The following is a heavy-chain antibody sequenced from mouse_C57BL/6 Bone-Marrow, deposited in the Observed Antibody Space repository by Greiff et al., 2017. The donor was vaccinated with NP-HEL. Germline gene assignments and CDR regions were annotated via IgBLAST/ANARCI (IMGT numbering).Heavy chain of an antibody. D-gene: IGHD1-1*01. CDR2: IDPEDGET. CDR3: AREGTTVVAPFDY. J-gene: IGHJ2*01. V-gene: IGHV14-2*01. Sequence: VQLQQSGAELVKPGASVKLSCTASGFNIKDYYMHWVKQRTEQGLEWIGRIDPEDGETKYAQKFQGKATITADTSSNTAYLQLSSLKSEDTAVYYWAREGTTVVAPFDYWGQGTTLTVSS. CDR1: GFNIKDYY.